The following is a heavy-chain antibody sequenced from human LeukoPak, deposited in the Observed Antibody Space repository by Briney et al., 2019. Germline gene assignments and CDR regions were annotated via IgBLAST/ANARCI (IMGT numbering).Heavy chain of an antibody. CDR3: ARYQGNMMVVRTTDWYFDL. CDR2: INQDGSEM. CDR1: GFTFRKYW. J-gene: IGHJ2*01. Sequence: PGGSLRLSCAASGFTFRKYWMRWVRQAPGKGLEWLANINQDGSEMYYVDSVKGRFTISRDNGKNSLYLQINSLRADDTAVYYCARYQGNMMVVRTTDWYFDLWGRGTLVTVSS. D-gene: IGHD3-22*01. V-gene: IGHV3-7*01.